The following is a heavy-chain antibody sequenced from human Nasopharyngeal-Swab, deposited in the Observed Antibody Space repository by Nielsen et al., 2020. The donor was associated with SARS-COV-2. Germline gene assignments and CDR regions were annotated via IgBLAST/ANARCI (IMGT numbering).Heavy chain of an antibody. CDR2: IYYIGST. D-gene: IGHD3-22*01. J-gene: IGHJ4*02. Sequence: SETLSLTCTVSGGSVSSNIYYWSWTRQPPGKGLEWIGYIYYIGSTNYSPSLKSRVTISVDTSKNQFSLKLSSVTAADTAVYYCAKSPLYYYGSSGYPVGFDYWGQGTLVTVSS. V-gene: IGHV4-61*01. CDR3: AKSPLYYYGSSGYPVGFDY. CDR1: GGSVSSNIYY.